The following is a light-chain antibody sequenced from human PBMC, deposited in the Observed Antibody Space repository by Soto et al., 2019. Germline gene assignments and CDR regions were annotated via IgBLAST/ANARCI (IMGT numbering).Light chain of an antibody. J-gene: IGKJ4*01. CDR3: QRYGSSPPT. V-gene: IGKV3-20*01. CDR1: QSVDSD. Sequence: EVVVTQSPSTLSVSPGERVTLSCRASQSVDSDVAWFQHKPGQAPRLLIYGASTRAAGIPGRFSGSGYETDFTLNISRLEPEDFAVYCCQRYGSSPPTFGGGTRVEIK. CDR2: GAS.